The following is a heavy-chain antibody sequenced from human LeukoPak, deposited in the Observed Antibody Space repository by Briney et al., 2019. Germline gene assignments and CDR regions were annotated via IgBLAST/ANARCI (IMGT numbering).Heavy chain of an antibody. CDR2: IYYSGST. J-gene: IGHJ4*02. D-gene: IGHD4-23*01. CDR3: ARSYGGKVKGYFDY. Sequence: SETLSLTCTVSGGSISSYYWSWIRQPPGEGLEWIGYIYYSGSTNYNPSLKSRVTISVDTSKNQFSLKLSSVTAADTAVYYCARSYGGKVKGYFDYWGQGTLVTVSS. CDR1: GGSISSYY. V-gene: IGHV4-59*12.